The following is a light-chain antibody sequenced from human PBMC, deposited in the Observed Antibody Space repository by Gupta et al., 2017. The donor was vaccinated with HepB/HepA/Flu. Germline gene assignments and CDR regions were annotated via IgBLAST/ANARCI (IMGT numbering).Light chain of an antibody. V-gene: IGKV1-33*01. J-gene: IGKJ4*01. Sequence: DIQMTQSPSSLSASVGGRVTITCQASQDISNYLNWYQQKPGKAPKLLIYDASNLETGGPSRFSGSGSGTDFTFTISSLQPEDIATYYCQQYDNLPPLTFGGGTKVEIK. CDR2: DAS. CDR1: QDISNY. CDR3: QQYDNLPPLT.